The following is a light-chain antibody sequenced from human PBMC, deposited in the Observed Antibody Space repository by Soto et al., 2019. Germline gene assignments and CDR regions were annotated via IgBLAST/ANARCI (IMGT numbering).Light chain of an antibody. CDR3: QQYGSSPPYT. CDR1: QGVSSSY. V-gene: IGKV3-20*01. Sequence: EIMLTQSPGTLSLSPGERATLSCRASQGVSSSYLAWYQQKPGQAPRLLIYGASSRATGIPDRFSGSGSGTDFTLTISRLEPEDFALYYCQQYGSSPPYTFGHGTKLEIK. J-gene: IGKJ2*01. CDR2: GAS.